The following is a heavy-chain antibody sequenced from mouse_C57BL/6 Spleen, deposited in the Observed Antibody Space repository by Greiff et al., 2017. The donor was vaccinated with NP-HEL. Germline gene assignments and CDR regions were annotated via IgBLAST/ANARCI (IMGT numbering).Heavy chain of an antibody. Sequence: DVKLVESGAELVKPGASVKLSCTASGFNIKDYYMHWVKQRTEQGLEWIGRIDPEDGETKYAPKFQGKATITADTSSNTAYLQLSSLTSEDTAVYYCAREGGLRRNYFDYWGQGTTLTVSS. CDR3: AREGGLRRNYFDY. CDR2: IDPEDGET. CDR1: GFNIKDYY. V-gene: IGHV14-2*01. J-gene: IGHJ2*01. D-gene: IGHD2-2*01.